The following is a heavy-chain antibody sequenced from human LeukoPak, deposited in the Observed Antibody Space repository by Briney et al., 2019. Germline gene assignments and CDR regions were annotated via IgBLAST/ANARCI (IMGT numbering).Heavy chain of an antibody. CDR2: IFSSGST. CDR3: ARQGKAVAGTYFDY. D-gene: IGHD6-19*01. J-gene: IGHJ4*02. CDR1: GGSLSPYY. Sequence: PSETLSLTCSVSGGSLSPYYWSWIRQPPGKGLEWIGYIFSSGSTNYNPSLKSRVTISVDTSRNQFSLKLSSVTAADTAVYYCARQGKAVAGTYFDYWGQGTLVTVSS. V-gene: IGHV4-4*09.